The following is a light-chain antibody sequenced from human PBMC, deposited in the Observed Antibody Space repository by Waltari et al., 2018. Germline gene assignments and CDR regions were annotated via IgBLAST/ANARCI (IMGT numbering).Light chain of an antibody. CDR1: RSNIGNNA. CDR2: YDD. J-gene: IGLJ2*01. Sequence: QRVTISCSGIRSNIGNNAVNWYQQFPGRAPKLLIYYDDLLPSGVSDRFSGSKSGTSASLAISGPQSVDEASYYCASWDGDLSGVVFGGGTKLTVL. CDR3: ASWDGDLSGVV. V-gene: IGLV1-36*01.